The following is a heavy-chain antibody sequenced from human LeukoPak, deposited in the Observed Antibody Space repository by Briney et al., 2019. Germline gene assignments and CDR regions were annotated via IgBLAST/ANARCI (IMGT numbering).Heavy chain of an antibody. CDR1: GGSFSGYY. V-gene: IGHV4-34*01. Sequence: SGTLSLTCAVYGGSFSGYYWSWIRQPPGKGLEWIGEINHSGSTNYNPSLKSRVTISVDTSKNQFSLKLSSVTAADTAVYYCARGPYDFWSGYYTGNGYFDYWGQGTLVTVSS. CDR2: INHSGST. J-gene: IGHJ4*02. D-gene: IGHD3-3*01. CDR3: ARGPYDFWSGYYTGNGYFDY.